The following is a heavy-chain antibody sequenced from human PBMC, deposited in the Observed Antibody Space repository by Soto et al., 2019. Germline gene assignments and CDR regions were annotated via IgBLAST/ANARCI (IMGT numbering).Heavy chain of an antibody. CDR1: GFTFSNYA. CDR2: ITGGGGDT. J-gene: IGHJ4*02. D-gene: IGHD3-10*01. Sequence: EVQLLESGGGLVQPGGSLRLSCAASGFTFSNYAMSWVRQAPGKGLEWVSTITGGGGDTYYADSVKGRFTISRDNSKNTLYMQMNSLRAEDTAVYYCAKKYSYGSGTYLYHFDYWGQGTLVTVSS. V-gene: IGHV3-23*01. CDR3: AKKYSYGSGTYLYHFDY.